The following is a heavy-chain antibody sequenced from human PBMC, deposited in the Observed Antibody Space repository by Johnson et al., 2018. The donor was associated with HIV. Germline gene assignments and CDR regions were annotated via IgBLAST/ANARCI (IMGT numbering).Heavy chain of an antibody. CDR3: TTDPYGGRRDAFEI. D-gene: IGHD1-26*01. V-gene: IGHV3-23*04. Sequence: VHLVESGGGLVRPGGSLRLSCVASGFSFIDYAMIWVRQAPGKGLEWVSFISGGEDDTYYADSVKGRFTISRDNSKNTLYLQMNSLKTEDTAVYYCTTDPYGGRRDAFEIWGQGTMVTVSS. CDR1: GFSFIDYA. J-gene: IGHJ3*02. CDR2: ISGGEDDT.